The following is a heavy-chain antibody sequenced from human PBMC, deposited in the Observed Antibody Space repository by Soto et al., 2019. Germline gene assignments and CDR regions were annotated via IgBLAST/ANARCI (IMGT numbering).Heavy chain of an antibody. CDR2: INHSGST. Sequence: TSETLSLTCNVSGGSVNSGSYYWTWIRQPPGKRLEWIGEINHSGSTNDNPSLKSRVTMSVDTSKNQFSLKLSSVTAADTAVYYCASRMIRGGYYYFYYGMDVWGQGTTVTVSS. CDR3: ASRMIRGGYYYFYYGMDV. V-gene: IGHV4-61*01. D-gene: IGHD3-10*01. J-gene: IGHJ6*02. CDR1: GGSVNSGSYY.